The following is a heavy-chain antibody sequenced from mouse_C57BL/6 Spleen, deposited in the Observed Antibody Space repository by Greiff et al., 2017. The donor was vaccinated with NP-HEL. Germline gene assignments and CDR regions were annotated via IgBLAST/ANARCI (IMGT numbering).Heavy chain of an antibody. CDR1: GYTFTSYW. V-gene: IGHV1-50*01. CDR2: IDPSDSYT. Sequence: QVQLKESGAELVKPGASVKLSCKASGYTFTSYWMQWVKQRPGQGLEWIGEIDPSDSYTNYNQKFKGKATLTVDTSSSTAYMQLSSLTSEDSAVYYCARERVVATDFDYWGQGTTLTVSS. J-gene: IGHJ2*01. D-gene: IGHD1-1*01. CDR3: ARERVVATDFDY.